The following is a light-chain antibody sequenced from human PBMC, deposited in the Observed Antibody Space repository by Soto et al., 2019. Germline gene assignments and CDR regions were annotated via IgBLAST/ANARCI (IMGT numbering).Light chain of an antibody. CDR2: DAS. V-gene: IGKV3-20*01. CDR3: QQYDSSPRT. Sequence: EIVLTQAPGTLSLTPGERATLSCRASQSISGSYLAWYQQKPGQAPRLLIYDASRRATGIPDRFSGSGSGTDFTLTIGRLEPEDLAVYYCQQYDSSPRTFGQGTKVDI. CDR1: QSISGSY. J-gene: IGKJ1*01.